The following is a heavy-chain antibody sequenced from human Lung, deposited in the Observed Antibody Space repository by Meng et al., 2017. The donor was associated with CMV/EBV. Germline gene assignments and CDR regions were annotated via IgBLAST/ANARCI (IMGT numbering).Heavy chain of an antibody. CDR2: ISWNSGSI. CDR3: AKDTGGYSYGYNAFDI. J-gene: IGHJ3*02. D-gene: IGHD5-18*01. CDR1: GFTFDDYA. V-gene: IGHV3-9*01. Sequence: SXKISCAASGFTFDDYAMHWVRQAPGKGLEWVSGISWNSGSIGYADSVKGRFTISRDNAKNSLYLQMNSLRAEDTALYYCAKDTGGYSYGYNAFDIWGQGTMVTVSS.